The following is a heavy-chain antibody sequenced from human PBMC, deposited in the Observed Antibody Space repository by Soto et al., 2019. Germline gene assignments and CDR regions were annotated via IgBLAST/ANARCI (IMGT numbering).Heavy chain of an antibody. V-gene: IGHV3-9*01. J-gene: IGHJ4*02. CDR3: TRDIFRTITTVDF. D-gene: IGHD4-4*01. CDR2: ISWNGAYL. CDR1: GCDFDDHA. Sequence: EVQLVESGGGLVQPGRSLRLSCVGSGCDFDDHAMSWVRQAPGKGLEWVAGISWNGAYLGYASSVRGRFTISRDDAKNSLYLQMNSLRPEDTALYFCTRDIFRTITTVDFWGQGTLGTVSS.